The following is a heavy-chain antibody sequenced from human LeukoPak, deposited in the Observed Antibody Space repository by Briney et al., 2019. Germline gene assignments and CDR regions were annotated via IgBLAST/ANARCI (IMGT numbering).Heavy chain of an antibody. CDR2: IYYSGST. CDR3: ARHSMVGGRFDY. Sequence: SETLSLTCTVSGGSLSSYYWSWIRQPPGKGLEWIGYIYYSGSTNYNPSLKSRVTISVDTSKNQFSLKLSSVTAADTAVYYCARHSMVGGRFDYWGQGTLVTVSS. D-gene: IGHD3-10*02. J-gene: IGHJ4*02. V-gene: IGHV4-59*08. CDR1: GGSLSSYY.